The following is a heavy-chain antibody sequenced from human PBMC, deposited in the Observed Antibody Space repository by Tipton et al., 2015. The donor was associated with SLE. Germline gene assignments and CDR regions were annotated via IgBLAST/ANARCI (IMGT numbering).Heavy chain of an antibody. D-gene: IGHD3/OR15-3a*01. Sequence: SLRLSCEVSGFNFSRYDMHWVRQAPGKGLEWVTGISYDGNNQYHIDSVKGRFTASRDNSKNTLYLQMNSLGLDDTATYYCARDYLDFWTGFTDHWGQGTLVTVSS. CDR1: GFNFSRYD. CDR2: ISYDGNNQ. CDR3: ARDYLDFWTGFTDH. V-gene: IGHV3-30*03. J-gene: IGHJ4*02.